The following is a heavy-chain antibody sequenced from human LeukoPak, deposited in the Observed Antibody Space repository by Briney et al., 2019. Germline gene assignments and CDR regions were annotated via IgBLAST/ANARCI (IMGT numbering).Heavy chain of an antibody. Sequence: PSETLSLTCTVSGGSISSGGYYWSWIRQHPGKGLEWIGYIYYSGSTYYNPSLKSRVTISVDTSKNQFSLKLSSVTAADTAVYYCARSLNRAFAFDIWGQGTMVTVSS. CDR2: IYYSGST. J-gene: IGHJ3*02. CDR1: GGSISSGGYY. V-gene: IGHV4-31*03. CDR3: ARSLNRAFAFDI. D-gene: IGHD1-14*01.